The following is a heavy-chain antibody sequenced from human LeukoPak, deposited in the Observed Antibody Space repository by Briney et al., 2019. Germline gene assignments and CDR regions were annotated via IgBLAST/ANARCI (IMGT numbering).Heavy chain of an antibody. CDR1: GFTVSSNY. V-gene: IGHV3-66*01. D-gene: IGHD2-15*01. CDR3: ARDLRYSRGDYFDY. CDR2: ISAGVTGGNYA. Sequence: PGGSLRLSCAASGFTVSSNYMSWVRQAPGKGLEWVSAISAGVTGGNYADYYADSVKGRFTISRDNAKNTLYLQMNSLRAEDTAVYYCARDLRYSRGDYFDYWGQGTLVTVSS. J-gene: IGHJ4*02.